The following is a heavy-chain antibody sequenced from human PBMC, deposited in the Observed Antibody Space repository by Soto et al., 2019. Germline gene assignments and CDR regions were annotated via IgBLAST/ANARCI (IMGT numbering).Heavy chain of an antibody. CDR2: ILPRLGTT. V-gene: IGHV1-69*01. Sequence: QVQLVQSGAELKTPGSSVSVSCKASGGALNNYPISWVRQAPGQGLELMGGILPRLGTTTYAREVQGRVTMTADESTTTVSMTLTSLRSEDTAIYYCAIDACCCGGDCYSLVYWGQGTLVTVSS. CDR1: GGALNNYP. D-gene: IGHD2-21*02. CDR3: AIDACCCGGDCYSLVY. J-gene: IGHJ4*02.